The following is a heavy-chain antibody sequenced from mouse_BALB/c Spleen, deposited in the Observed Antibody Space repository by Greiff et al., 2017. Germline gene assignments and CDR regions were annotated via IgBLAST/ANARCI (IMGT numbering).Heavy chain of an antibody. D-gene: IGHD2-14*01. V-gene: IGHV5-9-3*01. Sequence: EVQGVESGGGLVKPGGSLKLSCAASGFTFSSYAMSWVRQTPEKRLEWVATISSGGSYTYYPDSVKGRFTISRDNAKNTLYLQMSSLRSEDTAMYYCAGAYDGDYYAMDDWGQGTSVTVSS. CDR2: ISSGGSYT. CDR1: GFTFSSYA. J-gene: IGHJ4*01. CDR3: AGAYDGDYYAMDD.